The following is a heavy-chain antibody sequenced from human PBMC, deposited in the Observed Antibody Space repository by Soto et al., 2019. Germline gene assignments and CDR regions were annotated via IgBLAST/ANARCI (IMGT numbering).Heavy chain of an antibody. Sequence: QVQLVESGGGVVQPGGSLRLSCAASEFTFSNYAMHWVRQPPGKGLQWLAVISYDGNNKYYADSVEGRFTISRDKSKNTVYLQMNRLRLEDTAVYYCARGPSYSDSYCAYWGQGTLVTVSS. CDR3: ARGPSYSDSYCAY. CDR2: ISYDGNNK. J-gene: IGHJ4*02. V-gene: IGHV3-30*03. CDR1: EFTFSNYA. D-gene: IGHD4-17*01.